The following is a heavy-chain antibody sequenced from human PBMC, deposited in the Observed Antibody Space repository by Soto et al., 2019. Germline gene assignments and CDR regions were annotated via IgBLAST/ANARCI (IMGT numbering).Heavy chain of an antibody. CDR1: GFIFKMYW. Sequence: GGSLRLSCAASGFIFKMYWMHWVRQSPGKGLVWISRIYNDGTYSDYADSVRGRFTISRDNVNDTLYLQMNNLRAEDSGLYYCTRGPRPISTGTGAYWGQGTQVTISS. CDR2: IYNDGTYS. J-gene: IGHJ4*02. D-gene: IGHD3-10*01. V-gene: IGHV3-74*01. CDR3: TRGPRPISTGTGAY.